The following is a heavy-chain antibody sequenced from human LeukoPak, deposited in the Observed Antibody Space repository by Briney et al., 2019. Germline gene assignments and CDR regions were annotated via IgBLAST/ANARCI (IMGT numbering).Heavy chain of an antibody. CDR1: GFTFSIYA. CDR3: TTRSYGGPFDY. V-gene: IGHV3-23*01. D-gene: IGHD1-26*01. CDR2: ISGSGGTA. Sequence: GGSLRLSCAASGFTFSIYAMSWVRQAPGKGLEWVSAISGSGGTAYYADSVKGRFTISRDNSKNTLYLQMNSLRAEDTAVYYCTTRSYGGPFDYWGQGTLVTVSS. J-gene: IGHJ4*02.